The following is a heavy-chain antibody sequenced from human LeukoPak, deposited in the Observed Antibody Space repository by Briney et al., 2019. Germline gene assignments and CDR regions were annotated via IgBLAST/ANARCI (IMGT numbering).Heavy chain of an antibody. CDR1: GYTFTNYG. V-gene: IGHV1-18*01. Sequence: GASVKVSCKASGYTFTNYGISWVRQAPGQGLEWMGWISGYNGKTNYAQKLQGRVTMTTDTSTSTAYMELRSLRPDDTAVYYCARDTGIAVVGTGDFDYWGQGTLVSVSS. CDR3: ARDTGIAVVGTGDFDY. D-gene: IGHD6-13*01. CDR2: ISGYNGKT. J-gene: IGHJ4*02.